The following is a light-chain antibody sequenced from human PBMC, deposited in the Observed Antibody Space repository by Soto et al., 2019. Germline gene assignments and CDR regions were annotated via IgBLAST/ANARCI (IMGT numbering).Light chain of an antibody. CDR3: QQYNNWPPIT. Sequence: EIVMTQSPATLSVSPGEGATLSCRASQSVYSNLAWYQQKPGKAPKLLISDASTLESGVPSRLSGSGSGTEFTLTISSLQSEDFAVYYCQQYNNWPPITFGQGTRLEIK. V-gene: IGKV3-15*01. J-gene: IGKJ5*01. CDR2: DAS. CDR1: QSVYSN.